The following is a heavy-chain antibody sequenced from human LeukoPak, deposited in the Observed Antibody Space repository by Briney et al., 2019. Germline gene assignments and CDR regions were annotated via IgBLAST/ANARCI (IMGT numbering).Heavy chain of an antibody. J-gene: IGHJ4*02. Sequence: SETLSLTCTASGGSISTSSYYWGWVRQPPGKGLEWIGNIYYIGTTYYNPTLKSRLTIFVETSRNLFSLKLSSVTAADTAVYYCAGIGEGGSGSYIFDSWGQGALVTVSS. CDR2: IYYIGTT. CDR1: GGSISTSSYY. V-gene: IGHV4-39*02. CDR3: AGIGEGGSGSYIFDS. D-gene: IGHD3-10*01.